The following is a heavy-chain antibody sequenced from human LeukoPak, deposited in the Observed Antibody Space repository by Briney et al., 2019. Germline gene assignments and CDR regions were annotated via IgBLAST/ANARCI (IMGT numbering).Heavy chain of an antibody. J-gene: IGHJ3*02. V-gene: IGHV3-49*04. CDR3: TREPNYDFWSAPGAFDI. CDR1: GFTFGDYA. Sequence: GGSLRLSCTASGFTFGDYAMSWVRQAPGKVLEWIGFISNKGFGGTTEYAASVKGRFIISRDDSKDIAYLQMNSLKTEDTAVYFCTREPNYDFWSAPGAFDIWGQGTMVTVSS. D-gene: IGHD3-3*01. CDR2: ISNKGFGGTT.